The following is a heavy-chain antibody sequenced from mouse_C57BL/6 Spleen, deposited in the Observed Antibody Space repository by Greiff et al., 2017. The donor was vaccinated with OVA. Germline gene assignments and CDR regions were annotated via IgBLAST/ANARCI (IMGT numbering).Heavy chain of an antibody. V-gene: IGHV1-15*01. CDR1: GYTFTDYE. D-gene: IGHD1-1*01. CDR2: IDPETGGT. Sequence: VQLQQSGAELVRPGASVTLSCKASGYTFTDYEMHWVKQTPVHGLEWIGAIDPETGGTAYNQKFKGKAILTADKSSSTAYMELRSLTSEDSAVYYCKAMGSNYYAMDYWGQGTSVTVSS. CDR3: KAMGSNYYAMDY. J-gene: IGHJ4*01.